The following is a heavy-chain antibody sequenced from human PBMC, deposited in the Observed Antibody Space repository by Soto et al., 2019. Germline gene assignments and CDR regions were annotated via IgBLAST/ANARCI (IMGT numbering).Heavy chain of an antibody. Sequence: GGSLRLSCAASGFTFSSYAMSWVRQAPGKGLEWVSAISGSGGSTYYADSVKGRFTISRDNSKNTLYLQMNSLRAEDTAVYYCAKAPGQDIVRTEDWFDPWGQGTLVTVSS. CDR1: GFTFSSYA. CDR2: ISGSGGST. V-gene: IGHV3-23*01. CDR3: AKAPGQDIVRTEDWFDP. J-gene: IGHJ5*02. D-gene: IGHD2-15*01.